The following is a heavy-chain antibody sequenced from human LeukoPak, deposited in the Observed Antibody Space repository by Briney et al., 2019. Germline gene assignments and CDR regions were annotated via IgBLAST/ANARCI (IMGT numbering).Heavy chain of an antibody. CDR1: GFTVSTNNY. CDR2: IYTGGTT. CDR3: AREISRFGI. Sequence: PGGSLRLSCAASGFTVSTNNYMYWVRRAPGKGLEWVSTIYTGGTTYYADSVKGRFTISRDDPTNTLYLPMNSLRADDAAVYYCAREISRFGIWGQGTRVTVSS. V-gene: IGHV3-66*01. D-gene: IGHD3-16*01. J-gene: IGHJ4*02.